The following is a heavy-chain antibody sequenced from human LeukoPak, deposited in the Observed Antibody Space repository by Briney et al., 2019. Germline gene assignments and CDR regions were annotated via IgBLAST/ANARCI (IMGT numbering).Heavy chain of an antibody. CDR1: GFTFSSYS. D-gene: IGHD4-17*01. Sequence: PGGSLRLSCAASGFTFSSYSMNWVRQAPGKGLEWVSSISSSSSSYIYYADSVKGRFTFSRDNAKNSLYLQMNSLRAEDTAVYYCARDPQYGDLYYFDYWGQGTLVTVSS. J-gene: IGHJ4*02. CDR3: ARDPQYGDLYYFDY. V-gene: IGHV3-21*01. CDR2: ISSSSSSYI.